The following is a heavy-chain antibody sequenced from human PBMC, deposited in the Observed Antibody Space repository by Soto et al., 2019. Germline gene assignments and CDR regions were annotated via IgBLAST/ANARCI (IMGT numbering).Heavy chain of an antibody. CDR2: IYYSGST. V-gene: IGHV4-61*01. D-gene: IGHD1-1*01. Sequence: SETLSLTCTVSGGSVSSGSYYWSWIRQPPGKGLEWIGYIYYSGSTNYNPSLKSRVTISVDTSKNQFSLKLSSVTAADTAVYYCARQGTHYFDYWGQGTLVTVSS. CDR1: GGSVSSGSYY. CDR3: ARQGTHYFDY. J-gene: IGHJ4*02.